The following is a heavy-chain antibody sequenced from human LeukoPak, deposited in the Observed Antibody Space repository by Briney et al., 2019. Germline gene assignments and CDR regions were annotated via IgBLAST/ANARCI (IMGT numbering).Heavy chain of an antibody. CDR1: GFTFSSYS. CDR3: ARDPSYGHFDY. V-gene: IGHV3-48*04. CDR2: ISSSSSTI. Sequence: GGSLRLSCAASGFTFSSYSMNWVRQAPGRGLEWVSYISSSSSTIYYADSVKGRFTISRDNAKNSLYLQMNSLRAEDTAVYYCARDPSYGHFDYWGQGTLVTVSS. J-gene: IGHJ4*02. D-gene: IGHD4-17*01.